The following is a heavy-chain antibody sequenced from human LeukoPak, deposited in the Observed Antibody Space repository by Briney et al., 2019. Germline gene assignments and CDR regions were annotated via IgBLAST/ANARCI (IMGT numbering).Heavy chain of an antibody. Sequence: KPSETLSLTCAVYGGSFSGYYWSWIRQPPGKGLEWIGEINHSGSTNYNPSLKSRVTISVGTSKNQLSLKLSSVTAADTAVYYCARGGVRYAAGTRAAYYYYYYYMDVWGKGTTVTVSS. V-gene: IGHV4-34*01. CDR3: ARGGVRYAAGTRAAYYYYYYYMDV. CDR2: INHSGST. D-gene: IGHD6-13*01. J-gene: IGHJ6*03. CDR1: GGSFSGYY.